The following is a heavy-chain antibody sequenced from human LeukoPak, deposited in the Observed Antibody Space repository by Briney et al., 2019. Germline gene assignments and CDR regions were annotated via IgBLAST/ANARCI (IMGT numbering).Heavy chain of an antibody. Sequence: GGSLRLSCAASGFTVSSNYMSWVRQAPGKGLEWVSVIYSGGSTYYADSAKGRFTISRDNSKNTLYLQMNSLRAEDTAVYYCARDGGRLSWFDPWGQGTLVTVSS. J-gene: IGHJ5*02. CDR3: ARDGGRLSWFDP. CDR2: IYSGGST. CDR1: GFTVSSNY. D-gene: IGHD3-16*01. V-gene: IGHV3-66*01.